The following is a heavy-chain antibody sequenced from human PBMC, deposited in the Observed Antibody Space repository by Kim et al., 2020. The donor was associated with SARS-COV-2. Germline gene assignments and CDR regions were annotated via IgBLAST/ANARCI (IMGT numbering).Heavy chain of an antibody. D-gene: IGHD6-13*01. CDR3: ALRYSSSWYRGWCMDV. J-gene: IGHJ6*02. V-gene: IGHV1-18*04. Sequence: ASVKVSCKASGYTFTSYGISWVRQAPGQGLEWMGWISAYNCNTNYAQKLQGRVTMTTDTSTSTAYMELRSLRSDDTAVYYCALRYSSSWYRGWCMDVWGQGTTVTVSS. CDR1: GYTFTSYG. CDR2: ISAYNCNT.